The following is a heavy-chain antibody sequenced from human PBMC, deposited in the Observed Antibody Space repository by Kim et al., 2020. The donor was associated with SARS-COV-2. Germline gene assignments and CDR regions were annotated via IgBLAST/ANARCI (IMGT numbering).Heavy chain of an antibody. CDR3: ARKGGAGPYNWFAP. V-gene: IGHV4-39*07. CDR1: GGSISGSTYY. D-gene: IGHD6-19*01. CDR2: IHYNGST. J-gene: IGHJ5*02. Sequence: SETLSLTCSVSGGSISGSTYYWGWIRQPPGKGLEWIGNIHYNGSTHYNPSLKSRVTISVDTSNNEFSLVLSSVTAADTAVYYCARKGGAGPYNWFAPWGQGTLVTVSS.